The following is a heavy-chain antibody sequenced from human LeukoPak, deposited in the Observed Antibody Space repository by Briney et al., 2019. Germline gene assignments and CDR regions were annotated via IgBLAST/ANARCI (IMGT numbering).Heavy chain of an antibody. Sequence: GGSLRLSCAASGFTFSTNSMNWVRQAPGEGLEWVSYISSSSSTIYYADSVKGRFTISRDNAKKTLYLQMNSLRAEDTAVYYCARGSTYYDSSGQVPFDYWGQGTLVTVSS. V-gene: IGHV3-48*01. CDR2: ISSSSSTI. J-gene: IGHJ4*02. D-gene: IGHD3-22*01. CDR3: ARGSTYYDSSGQVPFDY. CDR1: GFTFSTNS.